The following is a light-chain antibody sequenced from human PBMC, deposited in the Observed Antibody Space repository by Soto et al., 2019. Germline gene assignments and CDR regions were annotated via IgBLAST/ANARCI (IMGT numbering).Light chain of an antibody. J-gene: IGKJ1*01. V-gene: IGKV3-20*01. CDR2: GAS. CDR3: QQYGTSQWT. CDR1: QSVSSSY. Sequence: EIVLTQSPGTLSLSPGERATLSCRASQSVSSSYLAWYQQKPDQAPRLLISGASSRATGIPDRFGGSGSGTDFTLTISRLEPEDSAVFYCQQYGTSQWTFGQGTKVDI.